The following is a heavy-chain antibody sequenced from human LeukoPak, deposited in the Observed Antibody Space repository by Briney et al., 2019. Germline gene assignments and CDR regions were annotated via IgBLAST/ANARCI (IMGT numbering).Heavy chain of an antibody. V-gene: IGHV3-23*01. J-gene: IGHJ4*02. CDR3: AKAYHDSGCLIDY. CDR1: GITFSSHA. CDR2: IRGNGATT. D-gene: IGHD6-19*01. Sequence: GGSLRLSCAASGITFSSHAMTWVRQAPGKGLEWVAAIRGNGATTDYADSVKGRFTISRDNSKSTLYLQMNSLRAEDTAVYYCAKAYHDSGCLIDYWGQGTLVTASS.